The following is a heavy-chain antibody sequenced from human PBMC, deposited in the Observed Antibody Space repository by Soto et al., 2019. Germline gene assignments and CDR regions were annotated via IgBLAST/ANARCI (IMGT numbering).Heavy chain of an antibody. CDR3: ARHDPGGYFRR. Sequence: QVQLQESGPGLVKPSETLSLTCTVSGGSINSYYWSWIRQSQGKGLEWIAYIYYNGNTNYNPSLMSRVTLSVDTSKNQFSLSLTSVTAADTAMYYCARHDPGGYFRRWGQGTLVTVSS. D-gene: IGHD3-16*01. CDR1: GGSINSYY. V-gene: IGHV4-59*08. J-gene: IGHJ1*01. CDR2: IYYNGNT.